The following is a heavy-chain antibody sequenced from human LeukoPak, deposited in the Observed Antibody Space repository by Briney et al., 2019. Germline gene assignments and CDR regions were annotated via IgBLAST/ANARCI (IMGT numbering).Heavy chain of an antibody. Sequence: GGSLRLSCAASGFTFSSYWMSWVRQAPGKGLEWVANIKQDGSEKYYVDSVKGRFTISRDNAKNSLYLQMNSLRAEDTAVYYCARDLTESDWVKAFDIWGQGTMVTVSS. J-gene: IGHJ3*02. CDR3: ARDLTESDWVKAFDI. V-gene: IGHV3-7*01. CDR1: GFTFSSYW. D-gene: IGHD2-21*02. CDR2: IKQDGSEK.